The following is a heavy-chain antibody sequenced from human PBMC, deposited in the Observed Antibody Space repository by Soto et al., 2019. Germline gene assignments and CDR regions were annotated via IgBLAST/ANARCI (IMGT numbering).Heavy chain of an antibody. D-gene: IGHD1-7*01. CDR3: ARATRTSLFDY. CDR2: INHSGST. Sequence: CIVYPPGTGLEWIGEINHSGSTNYNPSLKSRVTISVDTSKNQFSLKLTSVTAADTALYFSARATRTSLFDYWGQ. V-gene: IGHV4-34*01. J-gene: IGHJ4*02.